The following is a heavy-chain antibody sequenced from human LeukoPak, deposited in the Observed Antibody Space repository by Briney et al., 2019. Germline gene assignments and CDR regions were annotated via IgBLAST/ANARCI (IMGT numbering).Heavy chain of an antibody. V-gene: IGHV3-7*01. D-gene: IGHD1-26*01. Sequence: GGSLRLSCEASGLIFSSYWMSWVRQAPGKGLEWVANIKKDGSEMYYVDSVKGRFTISRDNAKNSLYLQMNSLRADDTAVYHCARQETSSYNGAFDIWGQGAMVTVSS. CDR3: ARQETSSYNGAFDI. CDR2: IKKDGSEM. CDR1: GLIFSSYW. J-gene: IGHJ3*02.